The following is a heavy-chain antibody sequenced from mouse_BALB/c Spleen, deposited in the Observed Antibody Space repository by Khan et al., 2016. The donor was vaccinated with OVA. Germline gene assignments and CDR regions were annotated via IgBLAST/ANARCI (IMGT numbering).Heavy chain of an antibody. CDR1: GYSITSGYS. D-gene: IGHD2-1*01. J-gene: IGHJ4*01. V-gene: IGHV3-1*02. CDR3: ARDGNYVDY. CDR2: IYYSGSI. Sequence: EVQLQESGPDLVKPSQSLSLTCTVTGYSITSGYSWHWIRQFPGNKLEWMGYIYYSGSINHNPSLKRRILITRASSKNQFFLQLNSTTTEDTAANYCARDGNYVDYWGQGTAVTVSA.